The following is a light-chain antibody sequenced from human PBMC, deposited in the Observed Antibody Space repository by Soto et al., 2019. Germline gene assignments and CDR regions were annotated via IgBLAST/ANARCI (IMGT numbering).Light chain of an antibody. J-gene: IGKJ4*01. Sequence: DIQMTQSPSTLSGSVGDRVTITCRASQTISSWLAWYQQKPGKAPKLLIYKASSLESGVPSRFSSSGSGTEFTLTISSLQPDDFATYYCQQYNSYSSLSFGGGTKVDIK. CDR1: QTISSW. V-gene: IGKV1-5*03. CDR3: QQYNSYSSLS. CDR2: KAS.